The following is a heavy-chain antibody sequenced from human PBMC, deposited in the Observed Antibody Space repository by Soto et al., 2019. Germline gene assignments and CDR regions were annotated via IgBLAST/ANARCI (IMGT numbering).Heavy chain of an antibody. CDR1: GFIFSNHA. J-gene: IGHJ4*02. V-gene: IGHV3-23*01. CDR3: AKDEFDY. CDR2: ITDSGGST. Sequence: EVHLLESGGGLVQPGASLRLSCAASGFIFSNHAMSWVRQAPGKGLEWVSAITDSGGSTYYADSVKGRFTVSRDNSKNTLYLQMNSLRAEDTALYSCAKDEFDYWGQGTLVTVSS.